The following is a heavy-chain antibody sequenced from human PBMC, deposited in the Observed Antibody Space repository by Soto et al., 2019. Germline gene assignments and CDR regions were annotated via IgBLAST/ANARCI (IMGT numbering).Heavy chain of an antibody. CDR2: MYSGST. V-gene: IGHV4-59*01. CDR1: GGYFSSYY. D-gene: IGHD1-26*01. Sequence: SETLSLTCTVSGGYFSSYYWSWIRQTPGKGLEWIGYMYSGSTYYNPSLKSRVTFSLDTSKNQFSLKLSSVTAADTAVYYCARDRWDSYYYYGMDVWGQGTTVTVSS. J-gene: IGHJ6*02. CDR3: ARDRWDSYYYYGMDV.